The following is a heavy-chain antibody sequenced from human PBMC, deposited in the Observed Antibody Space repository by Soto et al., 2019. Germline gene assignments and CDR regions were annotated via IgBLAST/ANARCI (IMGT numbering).Heavy chain of an antibody. D-gene: IGHD1-26*01. CDR1: GFRFRSYV. CDR2: ISASGGST. V-gene: IGHV3-23*01. Sequence: GGSLRLSCAASGFRFRSYVMSWARQAPGKGVEWVSTISASGGSTHYADSVKGRFTISRDNSKNVLYLEVNSLSAEDTAIYFCAKDLEATYVYYYYGMDVWGQGTTVTVSS. J-gene: IGHJ6*02. CDR3: AKDLEATYVYYYYGMDV.